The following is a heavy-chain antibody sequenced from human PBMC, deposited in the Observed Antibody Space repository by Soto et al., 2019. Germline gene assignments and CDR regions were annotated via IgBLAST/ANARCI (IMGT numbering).Heavy chain of an antibody. CDR3: ARDRGNSNYWFDP. J-gene: IGHJ5*02. Sequence: SVKVSCKASGGTFGSYAISWVRQAPGQGLEWMGGIIPIFGTANYAQKFQGRVTITADESTSTAYMELSSLRSEDTAVYYCARDRGNSNYWFDPWGQGTLVTVSS. CDR1: GGTFGSYA. V-gene: IGHV1-69*13. CDR2: IIPIFGTA. D-gene: IGHD4-4*01.